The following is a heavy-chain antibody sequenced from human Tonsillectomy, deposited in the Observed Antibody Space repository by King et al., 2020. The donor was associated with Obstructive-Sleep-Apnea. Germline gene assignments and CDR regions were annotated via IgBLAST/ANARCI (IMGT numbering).Heavy chain of an antibody. V-gene: IGHV4-34*01. Sequence: VQLQQWGAGLLKPSETLSLPCAVYGGSFSGYYWSWIRQPPGKGLEWIGEINHSGSTNYNPSLKSRVTISVDTSKNQFSLKLSSVTAADTAVYYCARGFSGIAAAGRELDYWGQGTLVTVSS. D-gene: IGHD6-13*01. J-gene: IGHJ4*02. CDR2: INHSGST. CDR3: ARGFSGIAAAGRELDY. CDR1: GGSFSGYY.